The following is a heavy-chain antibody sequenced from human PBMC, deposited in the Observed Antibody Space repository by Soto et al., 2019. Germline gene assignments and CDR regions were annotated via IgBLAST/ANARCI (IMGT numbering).Heavy chain of an antibody. Sequence: QVQLQQWGAGLLKPSETLSLTCVVSGGSLSDYFRSWIRQPPGMALEWIGEINHLGSINYNPSLKSRVTMSVDTSKNQFSLTLNSVTAADTATYYCARGGISHWAYFYYMDVWDRGTTVTVSS. D-gene: IGHD2-21*01. J-gene: IGHJ6*03. CDR3: ARGGISHWAYFYYMDV. CDR2: INHLGSI. CDR1: GGSLSDYF. V-gene: IGHV4-34*01.